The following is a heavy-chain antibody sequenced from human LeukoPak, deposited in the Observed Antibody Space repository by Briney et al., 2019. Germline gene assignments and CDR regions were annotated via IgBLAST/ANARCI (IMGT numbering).Heavy chain of an antibody. CDR1: GGSISSYY. Sequence: SETLSLTCTVSGGSISSYYWSWIRQPPGKGLEWIGYIYYSGSTYYNPSLKSRVTISVDTSKNQFSLKLSSVTAADTAVYYCARARIVVVTASHFDLWGRGTLVTVSS. CDR2: IYYSGST. D-gene: IGHD2-21*02. CDR3: ARARIVVVTASHFDL. V-gene: IGHV4-30-4*01. J-gene: IGHJ2*01.